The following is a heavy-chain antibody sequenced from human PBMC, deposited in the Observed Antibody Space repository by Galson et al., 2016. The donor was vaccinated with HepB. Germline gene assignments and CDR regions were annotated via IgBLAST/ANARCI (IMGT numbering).Heavy chain of an antibody. CDR1: GYTFTSYG. D-gene: IGHD4/OR15-4a*01. CDR3: AKKDPNTYGPKNWFDP. V-gene: IGHV1-69*13. Sequence: SVKVSCKASGYTFTSYGISWVRQAPGQRLEWMGWVIPITGTPNYAQKFQARVTITADETTRTAYMELSSLTSEDTADYYCAKKDPNTYGPKNWFDPWGQGTLVTVSS. CDR2: VIPITGTP. J-gene: IGHJ5*02.